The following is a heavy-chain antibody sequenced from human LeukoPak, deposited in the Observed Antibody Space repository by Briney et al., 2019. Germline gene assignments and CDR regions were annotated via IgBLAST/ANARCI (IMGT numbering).Heavy chain of an antibody. Sequence: GGSLRLSCAASGFTFSSYSMNWVRQAPGKGLEWVSSISSSSSYIYYADSVKGRFTISRDNAKNSLYLQMNSLRAEDTAGYYCARGGQLWSDLDYWGQGTLVTVSS. J-gene: IGHJ4*02. V-gene: IGHV3-21*01. CDR3: ARGGQLWSDLDY. CDR1: GFTFSSYS. CDR2: ISSSSSYI. D-gene: IGHD5-18*01.